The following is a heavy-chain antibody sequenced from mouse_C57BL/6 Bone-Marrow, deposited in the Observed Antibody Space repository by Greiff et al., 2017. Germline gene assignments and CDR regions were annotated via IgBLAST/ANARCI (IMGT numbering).Heavy chain of an antibody. CDR2: IKPGSGGT. CDR1: GYAFTNYL. J-gene: IGHJ3*01. Sequence: QVQLQQSGAELVRPGTSVKVSCKASGYAFTNYLIEWVKQRPGQGLEWIGVIKPGSGGTNYNEKFKGKATLTADKSSSTAYMQLSSLTSEDSAVYFCARSATVVAPFAYWGQGTLVTVSA. V-gene: IGHV1-54*01. D-gene: IGHD1-1*01. CDR3: ARSATVVAPFAY.